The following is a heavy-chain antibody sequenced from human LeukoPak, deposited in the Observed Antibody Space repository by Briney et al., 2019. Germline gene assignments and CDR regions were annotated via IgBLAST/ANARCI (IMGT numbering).Heavy chain of an antibody. CDR3: ARDGDGVDGITIFGVVIITGNYMDV. J-gene: IGHJ6*03. V-gene: IGHV3-21*01. D-gene: IGHD3-3*01. CDR2: ISSSSSYI. CDR1: GFTFSSYS. Sequence: KPGGSLRLSCAASGFTFSSYSMNWVRQAPGKGLEWVSSISSSSSYIYYADSVKGRFTISRDNAKNSLYLQMNSLRAEDTAVYYCARDGDGVDGITIFGVVIITGNYMDVWGKGTTVTVSS.